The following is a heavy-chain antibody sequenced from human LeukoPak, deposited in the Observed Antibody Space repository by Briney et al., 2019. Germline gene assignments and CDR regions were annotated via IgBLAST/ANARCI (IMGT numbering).Heavy chain of an antibody. D-gene: IGHD4/OR15-4a*01. CDR3: AREVGVVPGANHYYYGMDV. CDR1: GFTFSGYE. J-gene: IGHJ6*02. CDR2: ISSSGSTI. Sequence: PGGSLRLSCAASGFTFSGYEMNWVRQAPGKGLEWVSYISSSGSTIYYADSVKGRFNISRDNAKNSLYLQMNSLRAEDTAVYYCAREVGVVPGANHYYYGMDVWGQGTTVTVSS. V-gene: IGHV3-48*03.